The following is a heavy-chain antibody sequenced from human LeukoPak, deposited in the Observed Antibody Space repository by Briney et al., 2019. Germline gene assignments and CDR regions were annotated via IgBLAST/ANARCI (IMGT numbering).Heavy chain of an antibody. D-gene: IGHD4-17*01. J-gene: IGHJ4*02. CDR3: ASLQYGDYVDY. CDR2: IYTSGNT. V-gene: IGHV4-61*02. CDR1: GGSISSGGYY. Sequence: SETLSLTCTVSGGSISSGGYYWSWIRQPAGKGLEWIGRIYTSGNTNYNPSLKSRATISVDTSKNQFSLKLASVTAADTAVYYCASLQYGDYVDYWGQGTLVTVSS.